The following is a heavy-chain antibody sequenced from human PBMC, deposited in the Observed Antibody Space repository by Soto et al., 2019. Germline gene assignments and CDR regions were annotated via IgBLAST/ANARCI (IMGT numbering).Heavy chain of an antibody. J-gene: IGHJ6*02. CDR2: IIPMAGTA. CDR1: GGTFSSYA. D-gene: IGHD6-6*01. Sequence: SVKVSCKASGGTFSSYAISWVRPAPGQGLEWMGGIIPMAGTAHYAQKFQGRVTITTDACTSTAYMELTSLRSEDTAVFYCAIDMSITARPGYYYGLDVWGQGTTVTVSS. V-gene: IGHV1-69*05. CDR3: AIDMSITARPGYYYGLDV.